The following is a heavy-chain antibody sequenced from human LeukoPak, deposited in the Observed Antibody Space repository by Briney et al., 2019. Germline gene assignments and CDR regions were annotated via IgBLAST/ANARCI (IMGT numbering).Heavy chain of an antibody. Sequence: PGGSLRLSCAASGFTFSDSWMSWVRQAPGKGLEWVSTISDSGGSTYFADSVKGRFTISRDSSKNTLYLQMNSLRADDTAVYYCAKEPTPGGAFYFDYRGQGTLVTVSS. CDR2: ISDSGGST. J-gene: IGHJ4*02. CDR1: GFTFSDSW. D-gene: IGHD3-10*01. V-gene: IGHV3-23*01. CDR3: AKEPTPGGAFYFDY.